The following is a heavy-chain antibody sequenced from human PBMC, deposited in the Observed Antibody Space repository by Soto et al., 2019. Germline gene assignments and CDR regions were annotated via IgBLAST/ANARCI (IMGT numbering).Heavy chain of an antibody. CDR1: GFTFSSYG. CDR2: ISYDGSNK. J-gene: IGHJ6*02. V-gene: IGHV3-30*18. D-gene: IGHD5-12*01. CDR3: ANADYTTLGMDV. Sequence: GGSLILSCAASGFTFSSYGMHWVRQAPGKGLEWVAVISYDGSNKYYADSVKGRFTISRDNSKNTLYLQMNSLRAEDTAVYYCANADYTTLGMDVWGQGTTVTVSS.